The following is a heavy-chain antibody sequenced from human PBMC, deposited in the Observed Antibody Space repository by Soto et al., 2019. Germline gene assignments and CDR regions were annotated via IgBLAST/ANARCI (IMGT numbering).Heavy chain of an antibody. CDR3: AKGRGGSGSLTPRVDF. CDR2: ISGGGDTT. CDR1: GFTFNNYA. J-gene: IGHJ4*02. D-gene: IGHD3-10*01. Sequence: EVQLLESGGGLVQPGGSLRLSCAASGFTFNNYAMTWVRQAPGKGLEWVSDISGGGDTTSYADSVKGRFTVSRDGSKNTRYQQMSSLRAEDTALYYCAKGRGGSGSLTPRVDFWGQGTLVTVSS. V-gene: IGHV3-23*01.